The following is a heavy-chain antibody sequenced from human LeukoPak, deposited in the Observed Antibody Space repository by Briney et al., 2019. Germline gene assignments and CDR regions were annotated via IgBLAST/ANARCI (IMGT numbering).Heavy chain of an antibody. D-gene: IGHD3-22*01. CDR3: AREGGYYYDSSGPHPFDY. V-gene: IGHV4-39*02. J-gene: IGHJ4*02. Sequence: SETLSLTCTVSGGSISSNNYYWGWIRQPPGKGLEWIGSVHYSGSSYYNPSLKSRLTISVDTSKSQFSLKLSSVTAADTAVYSCAREGGYYYDSSGPHPFDYWGQGTLVTVSS. CDR2: VHYSGSS. CDR1: GGSISSNNYY.